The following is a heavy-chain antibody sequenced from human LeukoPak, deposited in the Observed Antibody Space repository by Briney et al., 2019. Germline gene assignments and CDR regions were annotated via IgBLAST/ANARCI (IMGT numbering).Heavy chain of an antibody. CDR1: GGSISSSSYY. D-gene: IGHD2-2*01. V-gene: IGHV4-39*01. CDR2: IYYSGST. Sequence: SATLSLTCTVSGGSISSSSYYWGWIRQPPGKGLEWIGSIYYSGSTYYNPSLKSRVTISVDTSRNQFSLKLSSVTAADTAVYYCAIYCSSTGCSDAFDIWGERTMVTVSS. CDR3: AIYCSSTGCSDAFDI. J-gene: IGHJ3*02.